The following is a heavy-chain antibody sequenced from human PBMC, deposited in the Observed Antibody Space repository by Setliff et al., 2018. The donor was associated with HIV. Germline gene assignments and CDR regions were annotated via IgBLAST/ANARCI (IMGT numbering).Heavy chain of an antibody. J-gene: IGHJ4*02. CDR2: VDPKNGDT. CDR3: ATLDYYGSATYNLALHY. Sequence: ASVKVSCKASGYTFTDYYMHWVQQAPAKGLEWMGRVDPKNGDTIYAEKLRGRVTITADTSTDTACMELGSLRSEDTAIYYCATLDYYGSATYNLALHYWGQGTLVTVSS. V-gene: IGHV1-69-2*01. CDR1: GYTFTDYY. D-gene: IGHD3-10*01.